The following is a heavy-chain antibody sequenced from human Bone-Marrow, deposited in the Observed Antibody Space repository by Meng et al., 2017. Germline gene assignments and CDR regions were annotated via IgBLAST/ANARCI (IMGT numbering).Heavy chain of an antibody. V-gene: IGHV3-23*04. CDR1: GFTFSSYA. Sequence: VQLVECGGGSEQPGGSLRLSCAASGFTFSSYAMSWVRQAPGKGLEWVSAISGSGGSTYYADSVKGRFTISRDNSKNTLYLQMNSLRAEDTAVYYCARTGEFQLGFDLWGRGTLVTVSS. CDR3: ARTGEFQLGFDL. CDR2: ISGSGGST. D-gene: IGHD7-27*01. J-gene: IGHJ2*01.